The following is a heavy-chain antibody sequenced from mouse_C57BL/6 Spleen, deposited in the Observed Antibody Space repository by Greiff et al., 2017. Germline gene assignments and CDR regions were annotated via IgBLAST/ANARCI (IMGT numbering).Heavy chain of an antibody. V-gene: IGHV1-64*01. Sequence: QVQLQQPGAELVKPGASVKLSCKASGYTFTSYWMHWVKQRPGQGLEWIGMIHPNSGSTNYNEKFKSKATLTVDKSSSTAYMQLSSLTSEDSAVYYCALITTVVASQYFDVWGTGTTVTVSS. J-gene: IGHJ1*03. D-gene: IGHD1-1*01. CDR1: GYTFTSYW. CDR3: ALITTVVASQYFDV. CDR2: IHPNSGST.